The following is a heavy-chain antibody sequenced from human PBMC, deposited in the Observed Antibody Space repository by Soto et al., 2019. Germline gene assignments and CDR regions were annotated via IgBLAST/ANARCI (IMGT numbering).Heavy chain of an antibody. D-gene: IGHD6-19*01. CDR2: ISDGGSYT. Sequence: GWSLRLSCVASGFIFSDYYMAWIRRAPGKGLEWVSYISDGGSYTNHGNSVRGRVSVSRDDARNSLYLQIKNLRVEDTGVYYCARAPGAVNSYAGVDVWGQGTTVTVSS. CDR3: ARAPGAVNSYAGVDV. J-gene: IGHJ6*02. V-gene: IGHV3-11*05. CDR1: GFIFSDYY.